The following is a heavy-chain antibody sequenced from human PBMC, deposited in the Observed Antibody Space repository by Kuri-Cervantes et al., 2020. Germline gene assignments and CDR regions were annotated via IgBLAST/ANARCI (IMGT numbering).Heavy chain of an antibody. Sequence: GESLKISCAGSGFNFNSHGMYWVRQAPGKGLEWVAVTSYDGRSQYYADSVKGRFTIFRDNAKNTLYLQMNSLRAEDTAVYYCARDLGIVVVPAASAWGQGTLVTVSS. CDR1: GFNFNSHG. V-gene: IGHV3-30*04. CDR3: ARDLGIVVVPAASA. J-gene: IGHJ4*02. CDR2: TSYDGRSQ. D-gene: IGHD2-2*01.